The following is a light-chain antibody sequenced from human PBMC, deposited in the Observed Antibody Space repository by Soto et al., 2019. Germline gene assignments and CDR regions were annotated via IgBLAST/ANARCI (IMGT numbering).Light chain of an antibody. Sequence: DIVMTQSPDSLAVSLGERATINCKSSQSVYNRSNNKEYLAWYQQKPGQPPKLLFYWASTRESGVPDRFSVSGSVTDFTLTISSLQAEDVAVYYCQQYYSIPITVGQGTRLEIK. V-gene: IGKV4-1*01. CDR1: QSVYNRSNNKEY. CDR2: WAS. CDR3: QQYYSIPIT. J-gene: IGKJ5*01.